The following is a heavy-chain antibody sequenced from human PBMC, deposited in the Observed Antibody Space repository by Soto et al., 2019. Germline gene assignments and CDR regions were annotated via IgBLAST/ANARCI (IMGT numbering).Heavy chain of an antibody. CDR3: ASQYCGDYWSADY. CDR2: INAGNGYT. V-gene: IGHV1-3*01. D-gene: IGHD2-21*01. Sequence: QVQLEQSGAEVRRSGASVKVSCKASGYTFTTLSMHWVRQAPGQRLEWMGYINAGNGYTKYSQNFQGRVTITRDTLASTAYMELSSLRSEDTAVYYCASQYCGDYWSADYWGQGTLVTVSS. J-gene: IGHJ4*02. CDR1: GYTFTTLS.